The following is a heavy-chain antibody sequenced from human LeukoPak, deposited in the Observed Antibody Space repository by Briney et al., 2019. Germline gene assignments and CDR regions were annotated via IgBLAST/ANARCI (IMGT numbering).Heavy chain of an antibody. CDR2: IHYSGFT. Sequence: SETLSLTCTVSGASVTSDFWSWIRQPPGKGLEWIGYIHYSGFTNYSPSLKSRVAISADTSKNQFSLKLTSVTAADTAVYYCVYTSGWTNFYYYGMDVWGQGTTVTVSS. V-gene: IGHV4-59*02. D-gene: IGHD6-19*01. CDR3: VYTSGWTNFYYYGMDV. J-gene: IGHJ6*02. CDR1: GASVTSDF.